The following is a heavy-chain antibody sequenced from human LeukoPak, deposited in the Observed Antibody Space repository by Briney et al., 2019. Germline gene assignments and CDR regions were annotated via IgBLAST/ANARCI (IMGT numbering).Heavy chain of an antibody. J-gene: IGHJ4*02. V-gene: IGHV1-69*13. CDR3: ARGSQQLVPFDY. CDR2: IIPIFGTA. D-gene: IGHD6-13*01. Sequence: SVKVSCKASGGTFSSYAISWVRQAPGQGLEWMGGIIPIFGTANYAQKFQGRVTITADESTSTAYMELSSLRSEDTAVYYCARGSQQLVPFDYWGQGTLVTVSS. CDR1: GGTFSSYA.